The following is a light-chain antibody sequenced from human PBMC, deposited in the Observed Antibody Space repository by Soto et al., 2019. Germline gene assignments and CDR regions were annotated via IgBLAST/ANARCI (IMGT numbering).Light chain of an antibody. CDR1: QSISSW. CDR2: DAS. Sequence: DIQMTQSPSSVSASVGDRVTITCRASQSISSWLAWYQQKPGKAPKVLIYDASTLQSGVPSRFSGSGSGTEFTLTISSLQSDDFASYYCQQYNRYWTFGEGTKVDIK. J-gene: IGKJ1*01. CDR3: QQYNRYWT. V-gene: IGKV1-5*01.